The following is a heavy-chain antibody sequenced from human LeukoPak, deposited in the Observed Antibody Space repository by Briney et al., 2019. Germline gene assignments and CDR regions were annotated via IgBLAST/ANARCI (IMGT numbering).Heavy chain of an antibody. CDR3: ARHKDYYYSYMDV. CDR2: IHYSGST. Sequence: SETLSLTCAVSGGSISTNIYYWAWIRQPPWGGLQWIGNIHYSGSTYYNPSLKSRVTISVDTSKNQFSLKLSSVTAADTAVYYCARHKDYYYSYMDVWGKGTTVTISS. CDR1: GGSISTNIYY. J-gene: IGHJ6*03. V-gene: IGHV4-39*01.